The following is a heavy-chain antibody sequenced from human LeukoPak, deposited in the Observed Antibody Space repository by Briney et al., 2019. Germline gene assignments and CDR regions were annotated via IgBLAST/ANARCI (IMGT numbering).Heavy chain of an antibody. D-gene: IGHD5-24*01. Sequence: KTSETLSLTCTVSGDSISSGGYYWSWIRQPPGKGLEWIGYIFHSGSTYYNPSLKSRVTISVDRSKNQFSLKLSSVTAADTAVYYCARDFRETQRRSMRRYYYYYMDVWGKGTTVTVSS. V-gene: IGHV4-30-2*01. CDR1: GDSISSGGYY. CDR2: IFHSGST. J-gene: IGHJ6*03. CDR3: ARDFRETQRRSMRRYYYYYMDV.